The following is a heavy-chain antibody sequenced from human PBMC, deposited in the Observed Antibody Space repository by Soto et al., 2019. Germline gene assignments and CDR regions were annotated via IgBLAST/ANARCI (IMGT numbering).Heavy chain of an antibody. CDR3: AGSGSYRYYGMDV. D-gene: IGHD3-10*01. V-gene: IGHV3-74*01. J-gene: IGHJ6*02. CDR2: INSDGSST. Sequence: EVQLVESGGGLVQPGGSLRLSCAASGFTFSSYWMHWVRQAPGKGLVWVSRINSDGSSTSYADSVKGRFTISRDNAKNTLYLQRNSLRAEDTAVYYCAGSGSYRYYGMDVWGQGTTVTVSS. CDR1: GFTFSSYW.